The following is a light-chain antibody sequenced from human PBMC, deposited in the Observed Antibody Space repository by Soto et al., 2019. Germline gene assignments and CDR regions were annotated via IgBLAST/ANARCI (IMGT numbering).Light chain of an antibody. CDR3: QQYYNWPRT. Sequence: EIVMTQSPATLSVSPGERATLSFRASESVSSTLAWYQQKPGQAPRLLIYGASSRATGIPVRFSGRGSGTEFTLTISSLQSEDFAVYYCQQYYNWPRTFGQGTKVDIK. V-gene: IGKV3-15*01. CDR1: ESVSST. J-gene: IGKJ1*01. CDR2: GAS.